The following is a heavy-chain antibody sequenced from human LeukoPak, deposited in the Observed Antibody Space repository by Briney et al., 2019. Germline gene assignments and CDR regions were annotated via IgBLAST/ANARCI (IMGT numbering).Heavy chain of an antibody. D-gene: IGHD3-3*01. Sequence: SETLSLTCTVSGGSIRRYYWSWIRQPPGKGLEWIGYIYFSGSTSYNPSLKSRVTISVDRSKNQFSLKLSSVAAADTAVYYCAGSYDTNFDYWGQGTLVTVSS. J-gene: IGHJ4*02. CDR1: GGSIRRYY. V-gene: IGHV4-59*01. CDR2: IYFSGST. CDR3: AGSYDTNFDY.